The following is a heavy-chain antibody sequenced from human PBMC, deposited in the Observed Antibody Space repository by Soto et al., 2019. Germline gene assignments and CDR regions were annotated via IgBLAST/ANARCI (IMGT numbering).Heavy chain of an antibody. V-gene: IGHV3-48*03. CDR2: ISSSGSTI. CDR3: AREMYYDFWSGYSFYSGRYFDY. D-gene: IGHD3-3*01. Sequence: PGGSLRLSCAASGFTFGSYEMNWVRQAPGKGLEWVSYISSSGSTIYYADSVKGRFTISRDNAKNSLYLQMNSLRAEDTAVYYCAREMYYDFWSGYSFYSGRYFDYWGQGTLVTVSS. J-gene: IGHJ4*02. CDR1: GFTFGSYE.